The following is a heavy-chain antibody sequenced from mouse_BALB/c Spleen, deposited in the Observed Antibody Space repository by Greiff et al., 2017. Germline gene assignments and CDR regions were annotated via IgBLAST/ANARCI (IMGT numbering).Heavy chain of an antibody. V-gene: IGHV1-15*01. CDR2: IDPETGGT. CDR1: GYTFTDYE. J-gene: IGHJ4*01. D-gene: IGHD6-1*01. Sequence: QVQLQQSGAELVRPGASVTLSCKASGYTFTDYEMHWVKQTPVHGLEWIGAIDPETGGTAYNQKFKGKATLTADKSSSTAYMELRSLTSEDSAVYYCTRWPLGYYAMDYWGQGTSVTVSS. CDR3: TRWPLGYYAMDY.